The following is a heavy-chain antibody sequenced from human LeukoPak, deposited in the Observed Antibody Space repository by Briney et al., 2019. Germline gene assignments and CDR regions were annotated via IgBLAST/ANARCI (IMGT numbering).Heavy chain of an antibody. CDR1: GGSISSSNYY. CDR3: ARSYCSSTSCYAGGYLQH. J-gene: IGHJ1*01. Sequence: PSETLSLTCTVSGGSISSSNYYWGWIRQPPGKGLEWIGNIYYSGSTYYNPSLKSRVTISVDTSKHQFSLRLSSVTAADTAVYYCARSYCSSTSCYAGGYLQHWGQGTLVTVSS. CDR2: IYYSGST. V-gene: IGHV4-39*01. D-gene: IGHD2-2*01.